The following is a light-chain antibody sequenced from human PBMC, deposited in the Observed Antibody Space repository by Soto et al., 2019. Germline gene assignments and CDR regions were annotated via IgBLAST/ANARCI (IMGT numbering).Light chain of an antibody. Sequence: EIVLTQSPGTLSLSPGERATLSCRASQSVSSSYLDWYQQKPGQAPRLLIYGASSRATGIPDRFSGSGSGTDFTLTISRVEPEDFAVYYCEQYSSSTVTLGPGTKVDIK. CDR3: EQYSSSTVT. V-gene: IGKV3-20*01. J-gene: IGKJ3*01. CDR1: QSVSSSY. CDR2: GAS.